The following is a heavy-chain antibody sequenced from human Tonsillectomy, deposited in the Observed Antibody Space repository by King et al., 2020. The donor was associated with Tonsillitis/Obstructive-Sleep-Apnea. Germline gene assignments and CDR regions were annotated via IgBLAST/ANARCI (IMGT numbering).Heavy chain of an antibody. V-gene: IGHV4-39*01. CDR2: VYYSGST. J-gene: IGHJ4*02. D-gene: IGHD3-22*01. CDR1: GVSISSKNYY. CDR3: ARILGSGSRLDY. Sequence: LQLQESGPGLVKPSETLSLTCTVPGVSISSKNYYWGWIRQPPGKGLEWIGSVYYSGSTHYNPSLKSRGTISVDTSKNQVSLRLSSVTAADTAIYYCARILGSGSRLDYWGQGTLATVSS.